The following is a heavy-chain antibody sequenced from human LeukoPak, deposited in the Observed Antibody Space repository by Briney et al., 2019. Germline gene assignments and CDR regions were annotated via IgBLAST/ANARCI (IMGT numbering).Heavy chain of an antibody. CDR1: GGSFSGYY. CDR3: ARGSWGPYYFDY. Sequence: PSETLSLTCAVYGGSFSGYYWSWIRQPPGKGLEWIGEINHSGSTNYNPSLKSRVTISVDTSKNQFSLKLSSVTAADTAVYYCARGSWGPYYFDYWGQGTLVTVSS. D-gene: IGHD7-27*01. V-gene: IGHV4-34*01. J-gene: IGHJ4*02. CDR2: INHSGST.